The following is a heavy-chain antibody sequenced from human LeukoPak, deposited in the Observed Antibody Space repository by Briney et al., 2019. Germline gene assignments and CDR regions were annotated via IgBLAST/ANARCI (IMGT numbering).Heavy chain of an antibody. V-gene: IGHV3-NL1*01. CDR1: GFTLSNCA. CDR2: IDTKGSRT. Sequence: GGSLRLSCAASGFTLSNCAMTWVRQAPGKGLEWVSGIDTKGSRTYYADSVKGRFTISRDNSKNTLYLQMNSLRAEDTAVYYCARGLIGLGDTFDIWGQGTMVTVSS. CDR3: ARGLIGLGDTFDI. J-gene: IGHJ3*02. D-gene: IGHD2-8*01.